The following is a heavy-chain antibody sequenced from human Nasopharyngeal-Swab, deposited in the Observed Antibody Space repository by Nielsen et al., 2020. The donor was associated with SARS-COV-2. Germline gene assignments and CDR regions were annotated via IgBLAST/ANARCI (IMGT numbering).Heavy chain of an antibody. D-gene: IGHD3-16*01. CDR3: ARGAPSSYWFDP. CDR1: GFTFDNYE. CDR2: ISTSGATI. Sequence: GESLKISCAASGFTFDNYEMNWVRQAPGKGLEWVSYISTSGATIHYADSVRGRFTISRDNAKKSLHLQMNSLRAEDTAVYYCARGAPSSYWFDPWGQGTLVTVSS. J-gene: IGHJ5*02. V-gene: IGHV3-48*03.